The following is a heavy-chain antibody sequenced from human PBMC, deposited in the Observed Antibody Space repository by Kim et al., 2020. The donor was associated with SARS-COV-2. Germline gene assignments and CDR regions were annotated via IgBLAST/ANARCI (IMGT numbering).Heavy chain of an antibody. J-gene: IGHJ5*02. CDR1: GYTFTGYY. Sequence: ASVKVSCKASGYTFTGYYMHWVRQAPGQGLEWMGWINPNSGGTNYAQKFQGRVTMTRDTSISTAYMELSRLRSDDTAVYYCARASQGSRIAARFGWFDPWGQGTLVTVSS. CDR3: ARASQGSRIAARFGWFDP. CDR2: INPNSGGT. D-gene: IGHD6-6*01. V-gene: IGHV1-2*02.